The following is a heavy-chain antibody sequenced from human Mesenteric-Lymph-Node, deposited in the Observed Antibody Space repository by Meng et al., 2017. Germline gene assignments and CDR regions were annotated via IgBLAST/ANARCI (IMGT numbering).Heavy chain of an antibody. CDR1: SYTFTGYA. Sequence: QEKRVQSGSGLKKPGASVKVSCKASSYTFTGYAMNWVRQAPGQGLEWMGWINTNTGNTTDAQGFTGRFVFSLDTSDSTEYLQISRIKAEDTAVYYCAREGRHYWGQGTLVTVSS. V-gene: IGHV7-4-1*02. CDR3: AREGRHY. J-gene: IGHJ4*02. CDR2: INTNTGNT.